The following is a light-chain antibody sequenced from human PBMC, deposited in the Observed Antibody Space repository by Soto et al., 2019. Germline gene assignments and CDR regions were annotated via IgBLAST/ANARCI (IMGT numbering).Light chain of an antibody. CDR3: QQYENAPLT. CDR1: QRISSSN. J-gene: IGKJ5*01. Sequence: EIVLTQSPGTLSLSPGERATLSCRTSQRISSSNLAWYQQKPGQAPRLLIYAASSGATGIPDRFSGSGSGTYFTLTISRLEPEDFAVYYCQQYENAPLTFGQGTRLEIK. V-gene: IGKV3-20*01. CDR2: AAS.